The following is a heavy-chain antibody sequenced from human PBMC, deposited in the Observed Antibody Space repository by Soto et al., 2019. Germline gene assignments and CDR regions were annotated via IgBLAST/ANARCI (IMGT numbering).Heavy chain of an antibody. CDR2: ISGSGGST. Sequence: SMRLSCAASGFTFSSYAMSWVRQAPGKGLEWASAISGSGGSTYYADSVKGRFTISRDNSKNTLYLQMNSLRAEDTAVYYCAKEGDYDFWSGENWFDPWGQGTLVTVSS. V-gene: IGHV3-23*01. CDR1: GFTFSSYA. D-gene: IGHD3-3*01. CDR3: AKEGDYDFWSGENWFDP. J-gene: IGHJ5*02.